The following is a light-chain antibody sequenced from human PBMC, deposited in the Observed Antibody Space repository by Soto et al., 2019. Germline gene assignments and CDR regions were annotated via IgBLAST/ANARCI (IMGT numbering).Light chain of an antibody. CDR3: QQYNNWPRT. CDR2: GAS. V-gene: IGKV3-15*01. Sequence: EIVMTQSPATLSVSPGERATLSCGASQSVSSNLAWYQQKPGQAPRLLIYGASTRATGIPARFSGSGSGTEFTLTISSLQSEDFEVYYCQQYNNWPRTFGQGTMVDIK. CDR1: QSVSSN. J-gene: IGKJ1*01.